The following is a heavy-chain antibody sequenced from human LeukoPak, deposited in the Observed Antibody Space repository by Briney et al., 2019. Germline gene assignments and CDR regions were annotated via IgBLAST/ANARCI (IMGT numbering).Heavy chain of an antibody. CDR2: ISGSGGST. V-gene: IGHV3-23*01. J-gene: IGHJ3*02. D-gene: IGHD3-3*01. CDR3: ARAPDYAFDI. CDR1: GFTFSSYA. Sequence: PGGSLRLSCAASGFTFSSYAMSWVRQAPGKGLEWVSAISGSGGSTYYADSVKGRFTISRDNAKNSLYLQMNSLRAEDTAVYYCARAPDYAFDIWGQGTMVTVSS.